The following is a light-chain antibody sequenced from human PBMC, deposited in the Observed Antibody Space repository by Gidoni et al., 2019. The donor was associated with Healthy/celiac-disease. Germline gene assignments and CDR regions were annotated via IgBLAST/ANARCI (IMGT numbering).Light chain of an antibody. Sequence: IQITQSPSTLSASVGDRVTITCRASQSISSLFDWYQQKPGKAPKLLIYKASSLESGVPSRFSGSGSGTEFTLTISSLQPDDFATYYCQQYNSYSPWTFGQGTKVEIK. CDR3: QQYNSYSPWT. J-gene: IGKJ1*01. CDR1: QSISSL. V-gene: IGKV1-5*03. CDR2: KAS.